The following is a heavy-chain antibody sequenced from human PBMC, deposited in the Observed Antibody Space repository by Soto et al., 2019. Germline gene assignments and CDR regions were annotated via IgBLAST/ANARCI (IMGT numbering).Heavy chain of an antibody. Sequence: SETLSLTCTASGVSINNYYWTWIRQPPGKKLEWIGAIYYTGSTTYNPSLRSRFTFSVDTSKNQFSLSMTSVTAADTAVFFCGQVASGGHLDYWHRGTLVTVSS. J-gene: IGHJ4*02. CDR1: GVSINNYY. D-gene: IGHD6-25*01. CDR3: GQVASGGHLDY. V-gene: IGHV4-59*01. CDR2: IYYTGST.